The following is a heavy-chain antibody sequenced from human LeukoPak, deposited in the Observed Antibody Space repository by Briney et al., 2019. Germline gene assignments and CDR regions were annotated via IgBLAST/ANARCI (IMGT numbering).Heavy chain of an antibody. D-gene: IGHD6-13*01. CDR2: IIPIFGTA. CDR1: GGTFSSYA. V-gene: IGHV1-69*05. Sequence: SVKVSCKASGGTFSSYAISWMRQAPGQGLEWMGGIIPIFGTANYAQKFQGRVTITTDESTSTAYMELSSLRSEDTAVYYCARWVGYSSSWTLDYWGQGTLVTVSS. CDR3: ARWVGYSSSWTLDY. J-gene: IGHJ4*02.